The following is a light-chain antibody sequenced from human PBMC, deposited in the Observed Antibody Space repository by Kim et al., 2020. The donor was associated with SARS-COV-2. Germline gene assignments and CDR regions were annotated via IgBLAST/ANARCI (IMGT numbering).Light chain of an antibody. Sequence: GQTGTISCTGTRSDVGSYNRVSWYHQPPGTAPKLIIYEVTNRPTGVPRRFSGSKSGNTASLTISGLQAEDESDYYCSSQTNTGTWVFGGGTQLTVL. CDR1: RSDVGSYNR. CDR3: SSQTNTGTWV. V-gene: IGLV2-18*02. J-gene: IGLJ3*02. CDR2: EVT.